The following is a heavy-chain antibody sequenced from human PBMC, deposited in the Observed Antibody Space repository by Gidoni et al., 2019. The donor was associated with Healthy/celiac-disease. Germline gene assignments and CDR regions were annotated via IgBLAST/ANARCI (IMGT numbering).Heavy chain of an antibody. CDR3: ARAQWLGPFDY. J-gene: IGHJ4*02. V-gene: IGHV3-30-3*01. Sequence: QVQLVESGGGVVQPGRSLGLSCAASGFTFSSYAMHWVRQAPGKGLGWVAVISYDGSNKYYADSVKGRFTISRDNSKNTLYLQMNSLRAEDTAVYYCARAQWLGPFDYWGQGTLVTVSS. CDR1: GFTFSSYA. D-gene: IGHD6-19*01. CDR2: ISYDGSNK.